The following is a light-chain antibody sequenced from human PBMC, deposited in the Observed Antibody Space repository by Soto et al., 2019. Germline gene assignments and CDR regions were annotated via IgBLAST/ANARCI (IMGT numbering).Light chain of an antibody. J-gene: IGKJ4*01. Sequence: EIVMPQSPATLSVSPGERATLSCRASQSVSSNLAWYQQKPGQAPRLLIYGASTRSTGIPARFSGSGSGTEFTPTISGLQSEDFAVYYCQQYNNWPLTFGGGTKVEIK. V-gene: IGKV3-15*01. CDR1: QSVSSN. CDR2: GAS. CDR3: QQYNNWPLT.